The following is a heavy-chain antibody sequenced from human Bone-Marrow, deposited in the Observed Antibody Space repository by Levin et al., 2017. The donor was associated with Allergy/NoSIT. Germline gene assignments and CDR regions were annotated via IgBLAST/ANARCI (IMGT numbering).Heavy chain of an antibody. Sequence: GESLKISCAASGFTFSGSAVYWVRQAPGKGLEWVGRIKSETAGGTTVYPAPVKGRFTISRDDSKNIVYLQMNSLKSEDTAVYYCTTDMAYYDSSGPDYWGQGTLVTVTS. V-gene: IGHV3-15*07. CDR1: GFTFSGSA. CDR2: IKSETAGGTT. CDR3: TTDMAYYDSSGPDY. D-gene: IGHD3-22*01. J-gene: IGHJ4*02.